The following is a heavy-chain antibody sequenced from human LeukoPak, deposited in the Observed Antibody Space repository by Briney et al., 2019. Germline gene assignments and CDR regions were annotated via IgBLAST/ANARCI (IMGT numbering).Heavy chain of an antibody. CDR1: GYTFTGYY. V-gene: IGHV1-2*02. CDR3: AREPTRYSSSWYPWDY. J-gene: IGHJ4*02. Sequence: ASVKVSCKASGYTFTGYYMHWVRQAPGQGLEWMGWINPNSGDTDYARKFQGRVTMTRDTSISTAYMELSRLRSDDTAVYYCAREPTRYSSSWYPWDYWGQGTLVTVSS. CDR2: INPNSGDT. D-gene: IGHD6-13*01.